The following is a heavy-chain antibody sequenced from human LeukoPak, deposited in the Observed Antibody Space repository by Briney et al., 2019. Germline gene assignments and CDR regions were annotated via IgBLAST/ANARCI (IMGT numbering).Heavy chain of an antibody. V-gene: IGHV4-39*01. CDR1: GGSISSSSYY. D-gene: IGHD2-15*01. Sequence: PSETLSLTCTVSGGSISSSSYYWCWIRQPPGKGLEWIGSIYYSGSTYCNPSLKSRVTISVDTSKNQFSLKLSSVTAADTAVYYCARHWVVVAATALDYWGQGTLVTVSS. CDR2: IYYSGST. CDR3: ARHWVVVAATALDY. J-gene: IGHJ4*02.